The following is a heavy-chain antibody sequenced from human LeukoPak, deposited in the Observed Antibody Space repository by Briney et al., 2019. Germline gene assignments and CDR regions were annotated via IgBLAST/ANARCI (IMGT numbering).Heavy chain of an antibody. J-gene: IGHJ4*02. CDR1: RFTFSNYG. Sequence: GGSLRPSCAASRFTFSNYGMSWVRQAPGKGLEWVSAISSSGDNTYYADSVKGRFTISRDNSKNTLYLQMNSLRAEDTAVYYCANSKGEYSYGHPYYFDYWGQGTLVTVSS. CDR3: ANSKGEYSYGHPYYFDY. V-gene: IGHV3-23*01. D-gene: IGHD5-18*01. CDR2: ISSSGDNT.